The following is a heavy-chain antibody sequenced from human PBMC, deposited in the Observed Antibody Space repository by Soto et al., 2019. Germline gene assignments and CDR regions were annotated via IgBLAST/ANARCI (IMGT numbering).Heavy chain of an antibody. V-gene: IGHV1-69*12. CDR3: ARHVPAAGYYNGMDV. Sequence: QVQLVQSGAEVKKPGSSVKVSCKASGGTFSSYAISWVRQAPGQGLEWMGGIIPLFGTANYAQKFQGRVTITADESTSTAYMELSSLRSEDTALYYCARHVPAAGYYNGMDVWGQGTTVSVSS. J-gene: IGHJ6*02. CDR1: GGTFSSYA. CDR2: IIPLFGTA. D-gene: IGHD2-2*01.